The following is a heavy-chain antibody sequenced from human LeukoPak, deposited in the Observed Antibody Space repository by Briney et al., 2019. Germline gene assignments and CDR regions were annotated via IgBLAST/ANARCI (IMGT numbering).Heavy chain of an antibody. CDR1: GYTFSTYG. CDR2: ISVYNAKT. CDR3: ARQISGSYPLDY. D-gene: IGHD3-10*01. J-gene: IGHJ4*02. Sequence: GASVKVSCKASGYTFSTYGISWVRHAPGQELEWMGWISVYNAKTDYAQKLQGRVTMTTDTSTSTAYMELRSLGSDDTAVYYCARQISGSYPLDYWGQGTLVTVSS. V-gene: IGHV1-18*04.